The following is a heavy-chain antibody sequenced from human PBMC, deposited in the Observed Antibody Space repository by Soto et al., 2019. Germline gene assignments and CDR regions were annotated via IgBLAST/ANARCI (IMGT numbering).Heavy chain of an antibody. CDR1: GGSVSSGSYY. J-gene: IGHJ4*02. D-gene: IGHD2-15*01. Sequence: SETLSLTCTVSGGSVSSGSYYWSWIRQPPGKGLEWIGYIYYSGSTNYNPSLKSRVTISVDTSKNQFSLKLSSVTAADTAVYYCARVKEVVVAATAYYFDYWGQGTLVTVSS. CDR2: IYYSGST. CDR3: ARVKEVVVAATAYYFDY. V-gene: IGHV4-61*01.